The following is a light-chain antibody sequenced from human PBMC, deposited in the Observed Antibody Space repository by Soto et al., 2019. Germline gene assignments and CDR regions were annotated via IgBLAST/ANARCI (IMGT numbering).Light chain of an antibody. CDR1: SSDVGGYNY. CDR2: EGS. J-gene: IGLJ2*01. CDR3: SSYTSSNTVV. V-gene: IGLV2-14*01. Sequence: QSVLTQPASVSGSPGQSITISCTGTSSDVGGYNYVSWYQQHPGKAPKLMIYEGSKWPSGVSNRFSGSKSGNTASLTISGLQAEDEADYYCSSYTSSNTVVFGGGTKLTVL.